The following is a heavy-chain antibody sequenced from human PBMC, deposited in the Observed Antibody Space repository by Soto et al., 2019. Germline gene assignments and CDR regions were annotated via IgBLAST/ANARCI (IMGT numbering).Heavy chain of an antibody. CDR1: GGSISSGGYS. D-gene: IGHD3-22*01. CDR2: IYHSGST. V-gene: IGHV4-30-2*01. CDR3: ARGGYYDSSGYPLFDY. J-gene: IGHJ4*02. Sequence: QLQLQESGSGLVKPSQTLSLTCAVSGGSISSGGYSWSWIRQPPGKGLEWIGYIYHSGSTYYNPSLKSRVTISVDRSKNQFSLKLSSVTAADTAVYYCARGGYYDSSGYPLFDYWGQGTLVTVSS.